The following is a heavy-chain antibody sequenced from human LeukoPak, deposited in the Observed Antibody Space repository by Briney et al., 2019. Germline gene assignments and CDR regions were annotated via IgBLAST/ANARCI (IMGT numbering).Heavy chain of an antibody. J-gene: IGHJ4*02. CDR2: IIPIFGTA. CDR3: ATCARNFYCYRFDY. V-gene: IGHV1-69*13. CDR1: GGIFSSYA. D-gene: IGHD2-2*02. Sequence: VKVSCKASGGIFSSYAISWVRQAPGQGHEWMGGIIPIFGTANYAQKFQGRVTITADESTSTAYMELSSLRSEDTAVYYCATCARNFYCYRFDYWGQGTLVTVSS.